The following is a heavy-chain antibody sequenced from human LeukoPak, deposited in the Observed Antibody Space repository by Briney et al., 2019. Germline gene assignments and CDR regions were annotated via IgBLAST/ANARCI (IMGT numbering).Heavy chain of an antibody. D-gene: IGHD3-22*01. Sequence: TGGSLRLSCVASGFTFSSYAIRWVRQAPGTGLEWVSSIPGSGGATYYADSVRGRFSISRDSSKNTVYLQMNSLRDEDTAVYYCARARPWDSSRSYYFGMDVWGHGTTVTVSS. V-gene: IGHV3-23*01. J-gene: IGHJ6*02. CDR2: IPGSGGAT. CDR3: ARARPWDSSRSYYFGMDV. CDR1: GFTFSSYA.